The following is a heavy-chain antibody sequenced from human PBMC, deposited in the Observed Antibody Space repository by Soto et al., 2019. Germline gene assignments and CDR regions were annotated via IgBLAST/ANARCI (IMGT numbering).Heavy chain of an antibody. D-gene: IGHD6-6*01. CDR1: GFTFDDYA. V-gene: IGHV3-9*01. CDR2: ISWNSGNI. Sequence: GGSLRLSCAASGFTFDDYAMHWVRQAPGKGLEWVSGISWNSGNIGYADSVKGRFTISRDNGKNSLYLQMNSLRDEDTALYYSPKAGSTSSDFPNCFDPRGQGT. CDR3: PKAGSTSSDFPNCFDP. J-gene: IGHJ5*02.